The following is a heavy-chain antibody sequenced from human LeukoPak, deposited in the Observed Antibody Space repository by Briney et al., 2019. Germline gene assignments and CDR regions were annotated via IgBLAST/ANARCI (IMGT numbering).Heavy chain of an antibody. D-gene: IGHD2-15*01. CDR2: MNPNSGNT. Sequence: GASVKVSCKASGYTFTSYDIHWVRQATGQGLEWMGWMNPNSGNTGYAQKFQGRVTMTRNTSISTAYMELSSLRSEDTAVYYCNSGSRGYGMDVWGQGTTVTVSS. CDR3: NSGSRGYGMDV. J-gene: IGHJ6*02. V-gene: IGHV1-8*01. CDR1: GYTFTSYD.